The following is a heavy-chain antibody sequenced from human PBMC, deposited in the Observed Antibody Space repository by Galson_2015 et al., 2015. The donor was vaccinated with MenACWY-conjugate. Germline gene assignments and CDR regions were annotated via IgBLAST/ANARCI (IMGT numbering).Heavy chain of an antibody. CDR1: GFTFSNSA. CDR2: IRTITGST. CDR3: ARGGSASNVYYLVDV. D-gene: IGHD3-16*01. V-gene: IGHV3-23*01. J-gene: IGHJ6*03. Sequence: SLRLSCAASGFTFSNSAMNWVRQAPGKGLEWASGIRTITGSTYYADSVKGRFTISRNQSKNPLNLQMNSLRADDTAVYFCARGGSASNVYYLVDVWGKGTTVTVSS.